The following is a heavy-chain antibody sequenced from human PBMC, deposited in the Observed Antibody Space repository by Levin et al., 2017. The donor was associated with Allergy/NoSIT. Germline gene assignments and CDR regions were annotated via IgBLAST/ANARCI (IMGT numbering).Heavy chain of an antibody. Sequence: GSLRLSCTVSGGSISSSSYYWGWIRQPPGKGLEWIGSIYHDGSTYYNPSLKSRITLSVDTSRNQFSLKVRSVTAADTAVYYCASRTYRDWGQGTLVTVSS. D-gene: IGHD2-21*01. CDR3: ASRTYRD. CDR1: GGSISSSSYY. CDR2: IYHDGST. J-gene: IGHJ4*02. V-gene: IGHV4-39*01.